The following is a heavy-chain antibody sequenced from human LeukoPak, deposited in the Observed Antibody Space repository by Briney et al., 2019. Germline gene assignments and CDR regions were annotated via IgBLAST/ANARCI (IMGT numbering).Heavy chain of an antibody. CDR1: GFTFSNYG. CDR3: ARDYCGGPNCLNAQTLDS. J-gene: IGHJ4*02. V-gene: IGHV3-48*04. D-gene: IGHD2-21*01. Sequence: PGGSLRLSCAASGFTFSNYGIHWVRQAPGKGLEWVGYITGSGEITSYGDSVKGRFTISRDNAKNSLYLQMNSLGVDDTALYYCARDYCGGPNCLNAQTLDSWGQGTLVTVSS. CDR2: ITGSGEIT.